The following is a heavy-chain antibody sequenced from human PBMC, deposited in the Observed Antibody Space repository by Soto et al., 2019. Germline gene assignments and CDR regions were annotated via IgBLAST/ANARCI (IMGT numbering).Heavy chain of an antibody. CDR3: ARGKGMEENYFYYGLDI. CDR1: GYTFSTYA. CDR2: LNGGTGQT. D-gene: IGHD1-1*01. J-gene: IGHJ6*02. Sequence: ASVKVSCKASGYTFSTYAMHWVRQAPGQSLEWMGWLNGGTGQTRYSQKFQDRVIITRDTSASTGYMELSSLTSEDTAVYYCARGKGMEENYFYYGLDIWGQGTTVTVSS. V-gene: IGHV1-3*01.